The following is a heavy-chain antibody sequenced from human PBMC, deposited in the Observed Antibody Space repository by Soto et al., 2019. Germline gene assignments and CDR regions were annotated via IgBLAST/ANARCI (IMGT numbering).Heavy chain of an antibody. Sequence: ASVKVSCKASGYTFTSYYMHWVRQAPGQGLEWMGIINPSGGSTSYAQKFQGRVTMTRDTSTSTVYMELSSLRSEDTAVYYCASSALPDIVVVVAAPQFDYWGQGTLGTVSS. V-gene: IGHV1-46*03. CDR1: GYTFTSYY. J-gene: IGHJ4*02. CDR3: ASSALPDIVVVVAAPQFDY. CDR2: INPSGGST. D-gene: IGHD2-15*01.